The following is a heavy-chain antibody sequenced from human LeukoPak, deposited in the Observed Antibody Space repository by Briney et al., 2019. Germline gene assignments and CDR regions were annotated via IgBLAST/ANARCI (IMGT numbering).Heavy chain of an antibody. V-gene: IGHV3-66*02. CDR3: ARVRGGDYSGSFDP. Sequence: GGSLRLSCAASGFTVSSNYMSWVRQAPGKGLEWVSVIYSGGSAYYADSVKGRFTISRDGSKNTLYLQMNSLRAEDTAVYYCARVRGGDYSGSFDPWGQGTLVTVSS. CDR2: IYSGGSA. CDR1: GFTVSSNY. D-gene: IGHD4-11*01. J-gene: IGHJ5*02.